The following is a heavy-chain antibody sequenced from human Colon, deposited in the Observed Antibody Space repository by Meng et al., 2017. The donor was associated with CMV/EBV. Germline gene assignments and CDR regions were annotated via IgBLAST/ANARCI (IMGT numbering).Heavy chain of an antibody. CDR2: IYYRGST. V-gene: IGHV4-59*01. CDR1: GGSISSYY. J-gene: IGHJ6*02. Sequence: GSLRLSCTVSGGSISSYYWSWIRQPPGKGLEWIGYIYYRGSTNYNPSLKSRVTISVDTSKNQCSLKVSSVTAADTAVYYCARFSATGGHYLGMDVWGQGTTVTVSS. CDR3: ARFSATGGHYLGMDV. D-gene: IGHD2-8*02.